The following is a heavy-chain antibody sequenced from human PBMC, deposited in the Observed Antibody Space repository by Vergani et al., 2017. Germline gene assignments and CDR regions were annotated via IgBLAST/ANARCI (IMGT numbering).Heavy chain of an antibody. J-gene: IGHJ5*02. Sequence: QLQLQESGPGLVKPSETLSLTCTVSGGSISSSSYYWGWIRQPPGKGLEWIGSIYYSGSTYYNPSLKSRVTISVDTSKNQFSLKLSSVTAADTAVYYCAGLGYCSSTSCETGWFDPWGQGTLVTVSS. V-gene: IGHV4-39*01. CDR1: GGSISSSSYY. CDR3: AGLGYCSSTSCETGWFDP. CDR2: IYYSGST. D-gene: IGHD2-2*01.